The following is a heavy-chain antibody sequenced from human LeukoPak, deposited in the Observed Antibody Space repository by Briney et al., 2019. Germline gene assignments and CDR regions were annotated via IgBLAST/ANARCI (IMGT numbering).Heavy chain of an antibody. V-gene: IGHV3-48*03. D-gene: IGHD5-24*01. Sequence: GGSLTLSCEDSGFTFRSYEMNWVRQAPGKGLEWIAYLSSSGSAFSYADSVKGRFTISRDNSKNSLYLQMNSLRTEDTALYYCAKEGDGYHWGQGTMVTVSS. CDR2: LSSSGSAF. CDR1: GFTFRSYE. CDR3: AKEGDGYH. J-gene: IGHJ3*01.